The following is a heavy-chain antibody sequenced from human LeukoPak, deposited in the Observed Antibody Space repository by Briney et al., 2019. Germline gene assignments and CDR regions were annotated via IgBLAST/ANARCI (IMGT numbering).Heavy chain of an antibody. J-gene: IGHJ4*02. CDR1: GYSISSGYY. V-gene: IGHV4-38-2*02. Sequence: SETLSLTCTVSGYSISSGYYWGWIRQPPGKGLEWIGSIYHSGSTYYNPSLKSRVTISVDTSKNQFSLKLSSVTAADTGVYYCARRGDSAPYFDSWGQGTLVTISS. CDR3: ARRGDSAPYFDS. D-gene: IGHD2-21*02. CDR2: IYHSGST.